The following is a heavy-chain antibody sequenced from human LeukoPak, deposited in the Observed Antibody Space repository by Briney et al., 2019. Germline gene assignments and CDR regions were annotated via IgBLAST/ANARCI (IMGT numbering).Heavy chain of an antibody. V-gene: IGHV3-48*03. CDR2: ISSSGSTI. Sequence: QPGGSLRLSCAASGFTFSSYEMNWVRQAPGKGLEWVSYISSSGSTIYYADSVKGRFTISRDDAKNTLFLQINHLRVDDTAVYYCARVGCRDGVCSLRDALDIWGQGTMVTVSS. J-gene: IGHJ3*02. CDR1: GFTFSSYE. CDR3: ARVGCRDGVCSLRDALDI. D-gene: IGHD2-8*01.